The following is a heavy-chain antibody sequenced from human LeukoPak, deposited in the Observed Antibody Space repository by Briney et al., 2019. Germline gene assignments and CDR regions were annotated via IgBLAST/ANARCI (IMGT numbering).Heavy chain of an antibody. CDR3: ARDRGVRGVIFC. Sequence: AGGSLRLSCAASGFTFSSYSMNWVRQAPGKGLEWVSSISSSSSYIYYADSVKGRFTISRDNAKNSLYLQMNSLRAEDTAVYYCARDRGVRGVIFCWGQGTLVTVSS. CDR2: ISSSSSYI. J-gene: IGHJ4*02. CDR1: GFTFSSYS. V-gene: IGHV3-21*01. D-gene: IGHD3-10*01.